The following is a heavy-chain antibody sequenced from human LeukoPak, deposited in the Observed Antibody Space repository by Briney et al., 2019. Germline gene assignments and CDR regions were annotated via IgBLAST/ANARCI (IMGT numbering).Heavy chain of an antibody. D-gene: IGHD2-15*01. V-gene: IGHV1-18*01. CDR1: GYTFNTYG. Sequence: ASVKVSCKASGYTFNTYGITWVRQAPGQGLEWMGWISGYNGKTKYAQNLQDRVTITTDTPTTTAYMELRSLRSDDTAVYYCARAGAVVDNWFDPWGQGTLVTVSS. J-gene: IGHJ5*02. CDR2: ISGYNGKT. CDR3: ARAGAVVDNWFDP.